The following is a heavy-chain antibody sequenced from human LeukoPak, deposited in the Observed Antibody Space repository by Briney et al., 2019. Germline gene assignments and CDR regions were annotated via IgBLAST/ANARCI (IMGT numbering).Heavy chain of an antibody. CDR3: ARGYCSGGSCYSYYYYNYMDV. CDR1: GGSISSSSYY. J-gene: IGHJ6*03. CDR2: IHYSGST. Sequence: PSETLSLTCTVSGGSISSSSYYWGWFRQPPGKGLEWIGSIHYSGSTNYNPSLKSRVTISVDTSKNQFSLKLSSVTAADTAVYYCARGYCSGGSCYSYYYYNYMDVWGKGTTVTVSS. V-gene: IGHV4-39*07. D-gene: IGHD2-15*01.